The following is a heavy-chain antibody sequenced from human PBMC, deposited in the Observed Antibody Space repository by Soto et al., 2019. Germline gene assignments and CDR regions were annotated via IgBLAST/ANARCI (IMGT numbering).Heavy chain of an antibody. CDR3: TCPGSYRIDQ. J-gene: IGHJ4*02. Sequence: GGSLRLSCAASGFTFRNAWMCCVRPGPGKGLGRVGRIKSKSGGETTDYAAPVKDRCTISRDDSKNTVYLQLTGLKFAAAAGYYCTCPGSYRIDQRGQGTVFADS. CDR2: IKSKSGGETT. D-gene: IGHD3-16*02. V-gene: IGHV3-15*01. CDR1: GFTFRNAW.